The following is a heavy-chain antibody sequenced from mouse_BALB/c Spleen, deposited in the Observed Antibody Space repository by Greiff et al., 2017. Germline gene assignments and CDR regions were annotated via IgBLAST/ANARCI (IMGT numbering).Heavy chain of an antibody. CDR1: GFPFSSYG. D-gene: IGHD2-1*01. CDR2: ISSGGSYT. J-gene: IGHJ3*01. Sequence: EVQLVESGGDLVKPGGSLKLSCAASGFPFSSYGMSWVRQTPDKRLEWVATISSGGSYTYYPDGVKGRFTISRDDAKNTLYLQMSSLKSEDTAMYYCARHLSMGTTEWFACWGQGTLVTVSA. V-gene: IGHV5-6*01. CDR3: ARHLSMGTTEWFAC.